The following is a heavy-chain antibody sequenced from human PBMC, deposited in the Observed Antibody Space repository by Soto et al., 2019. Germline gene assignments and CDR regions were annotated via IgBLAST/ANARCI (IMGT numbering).Heavy chain of an antibody. V-gene: IGHV4-39*01. CDR3: ARTDQNIVATIWSSAFDI. CDR2: IYYSGST. D-gene: IGHD5-12*01. CDR1: GGSISSSSYY. J-gene: IGHJ3*02. Sequence: QLQLQESGPGLVKPSETLSLTCTVSGGSISSSSYYWGWIRQPPGKGLEWIGSIYYSGSTYYNPSLKIRVTISVDTSKNQFSLKLSSVTAADTAVYYCARTDQNIVATIWSSAFDIWGQGTMVTVSS.